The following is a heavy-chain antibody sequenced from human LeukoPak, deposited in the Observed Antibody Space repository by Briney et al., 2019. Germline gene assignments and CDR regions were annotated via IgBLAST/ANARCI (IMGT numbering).Heavy chain of an antibody. J-gene: IGHJ4*02. CDR3: ARHSTASGYLNYFDY. Sequence: PSETLSLTCSVSGGSISDYYWSWIRQPPGKGLEWIGYIYYSGSTNYNPSLKSRVTISVDTSKNQFSLKLSSVTAADTAVYYCARHSTASGYLNYFDYWGQGTLVTVSS. V-gene: IGHV4-59*08. CDR1: GGSISDYY. D-gene: IGHD1-1*01. CDR2: IYYSGST.